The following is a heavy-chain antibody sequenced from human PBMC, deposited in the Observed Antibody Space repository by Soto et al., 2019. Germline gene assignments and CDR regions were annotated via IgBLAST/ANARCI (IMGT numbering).Heavy chain of an antibody. CDR1: GFTVSSKY. D-gene: IGHD6-19*01. V-gene: IGHV3-64*01. CDR3: ARDGAPEYSSGWYRMRLNFDY. CDR2: ISRNGGST. J-gene: IGHJ4*02. Sequence: GGSLRLSCAVSGFTVSSKYMSWVRQAPGKGLEYVSAISRNGGSTYYANSVKGRFTISRDNSKNTLYLQMGSLRAEDMAVYYCARDGAPEYSSGWYRMRLNFDYWGQGTLVTVSS.